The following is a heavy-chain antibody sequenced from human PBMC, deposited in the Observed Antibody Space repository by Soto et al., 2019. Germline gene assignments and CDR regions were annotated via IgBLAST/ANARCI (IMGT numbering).Heavy chain of an antibody. Sequence: SETLSLTCAFSGGSISSGGYSLSWIRQPPGKGLEWIGYIYHSGSTYYNPSLKSRVTISVDRSKNQFSLKLSSVTAADTAVYYCATVLGEAFDLWGQGTMVPSPQ. D-gene: IGHD6-6*01. CDR1: GGSISSGGYS. CDR2: IYHSGST. V-gene: IGHV4-30-2*01. J-gene: IGHJ3*01. CDR3: ATVLGEAFDL.